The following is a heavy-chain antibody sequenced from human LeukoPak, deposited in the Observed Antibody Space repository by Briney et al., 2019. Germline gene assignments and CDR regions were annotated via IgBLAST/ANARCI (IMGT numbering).Heavy chain of an antibody. V-gene: IGHV3-23*01. CDR2: ISGSGGST. CDR3: AKDIIRAAGRVLYFQH. D-gene: IGHD6-13*01. Sequence: PGGSLRLSCAASGFTFSSYAMSWVRQAPGKGLEWVSAISGSGGSTYYADSVKGRFTISRDNSKNTLYLQMNSLRAEDTAVYYCAKDIIRAAGRVLYFQHWGQGTLVTVSS. J-gene: IGHJ1*01. CDR1: GFTFSSYA.